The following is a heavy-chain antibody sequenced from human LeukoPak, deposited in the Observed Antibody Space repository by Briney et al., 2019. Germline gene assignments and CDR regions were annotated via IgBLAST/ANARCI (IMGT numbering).Heavy chain of an antibody. Sequence: PGGSLRLSCAASGFTFSTYAMTWVRQAPGKGLVWVSRINSDGINTSYADSVKGRFTISRDNAKNTLNLQMNSLRAEDTAVYYCVRAQREHCSGGSCYRDAFDIWGRGTMVTVSS. J-gene: IGHJ3*02. D-gene: IGHD2-15*01. V-gene: IGHV3-74*01. CDR2: INSDGINT. CDR3: VRAQREHCSGGSCYRDAFDI. CDR1: GFTFSTYA.